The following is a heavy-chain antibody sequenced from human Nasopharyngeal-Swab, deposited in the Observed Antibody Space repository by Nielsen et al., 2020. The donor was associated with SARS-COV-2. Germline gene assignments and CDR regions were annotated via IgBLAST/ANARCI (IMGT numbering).Heavy chain of an antibody. CDR1: GYTFTSYG. D-gene: IGHD3-10*01. CDR3: ARSWVPSHYYYSPYFDY. CDR2: ISAYNGNT. J-gene: IGHJ4*02. V-gene: IGHV1-18*01. Sequence: ASVKVSCKASGYTFTSYGISWVRQAPGQGLEWMGWISAYNGNTNYAQKLQGRVTMTTDTSTSTAYMELRSLRSDDTAVYYCARSWVPSHYYYSPYFDYWGQGTLVTVSS.